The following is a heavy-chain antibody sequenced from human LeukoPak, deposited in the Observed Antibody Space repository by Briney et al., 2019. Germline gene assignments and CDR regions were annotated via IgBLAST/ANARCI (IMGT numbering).Heavy chain of an antibody. J-gene: IGHJ4*02. D-gene: IGHD1-20*01. CDR1: GYY. Sequence: GYYWGWIRQPPGKGLEWIGSIYYSGSTYYNPSLKSRVTISVDTSKNQFSLKLSSVTAADTAVYYCARTLTGSAYYFDYWGQGTLVTVSS. CDR3: ARTLTGSAYYFDY. CDR2: IYYSGST. V-gene: IGHV4-39*01.